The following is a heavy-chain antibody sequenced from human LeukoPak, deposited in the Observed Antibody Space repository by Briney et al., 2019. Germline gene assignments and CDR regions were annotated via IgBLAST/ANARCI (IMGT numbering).Heavy chain of an antibody. Sequence: GGSLRLSCAASGFTFSSYAMSWVRQVPGKGLEWVSVICGSGGSTYYADSVKGRFTISRDNSKNTLYLQVDSLRAEDTAVYYCAKGGSGSCYSQSDYWGQGTLVTVSS. J-gene: IGHJ4*02. CDR1: GFTFSSYA. D-gene: IGHD2-15*01. V-gene: IGHV3-23*01. CDR2: ICGSGGST. CDR3: AKGGSGSCYSQSDY.